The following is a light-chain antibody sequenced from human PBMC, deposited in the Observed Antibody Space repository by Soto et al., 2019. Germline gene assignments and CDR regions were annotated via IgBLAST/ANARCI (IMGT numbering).Light chain of an antibody. J-gene: IGLJ1*01. CDR3: QSYDSSLIIYV. CDR2: GNT. V-gene: IGLV1-40*01. Sequence: QSVLTQPPSVSGAPGQRVTIPCTGSSSNIGAGYDVHWYQRLPGTAPKLLIYGNTNRPSGVPDRFSGSKSDTSASLAIAGFQAEDEAVYYCQSYDSSLIIYVFGTGTKVTVL. CDR1: SSNIGAGYD.